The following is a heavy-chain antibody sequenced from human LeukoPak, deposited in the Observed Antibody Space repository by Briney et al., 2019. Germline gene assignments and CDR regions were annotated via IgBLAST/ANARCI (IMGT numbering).Heavy chain of an antibody. CDR1: GYSFTSYW. V-gene: IGHV5-51*01. D-gene: IGHD6-19*01. CDR2: IYPGDSDT. Sequence: GESLKISCKGSGYSFTSYWIGWVRPMPGRGLEWMGIIYPGDSDTRYSPSFQGQVTISADKSISTAYLQWSSLKASDTAMYYCARLASAVAGNEVFDYWGQGTLVTVSS. CDR3: ARLASAVAGNEVFDY. J-gene: IGHJ4*02.